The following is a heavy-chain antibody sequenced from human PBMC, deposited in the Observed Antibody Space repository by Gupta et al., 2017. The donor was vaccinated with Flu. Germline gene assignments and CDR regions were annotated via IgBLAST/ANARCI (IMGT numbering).Heavy chain of an antibody. V-gene: IGHV3-7*01. CDR3: ARDVGSGDYDS. CDR1: FTLSVYW. CDR2: INRDGSVI. D-gene: IGHD4-17*01. J-gene: IGHJ5*01. Sequence: FTLSVYWMSWVRQAPGKGPELVANINRDGSVINYMDFVRGRFTISRDNAKNAVYFQMNSLRVDDTAVYYCARDVGSGDYDSWGQGTLVTVSS.